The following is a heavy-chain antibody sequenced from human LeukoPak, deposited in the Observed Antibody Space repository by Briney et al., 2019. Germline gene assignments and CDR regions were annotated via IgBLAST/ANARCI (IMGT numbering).Heavy chain of an antibody. V-gene: IGHV4-59*08. CDR3: ARYGRGTLVDY. Sequence: SETLSLTCAVSGASVSGYYWSWIRQPPGKGLEWIGYIYYSGSTNYNPSLKSRVTISVDTSKNQFSLKLSSVTAADTAVYYCARYGRGTLVDYWGQGTLVTVSS. D-gene: IGHD3-16*01. CDR2: IYYSGST. CDR1: GASVSGYY. J-gene: IGHJ4*02.